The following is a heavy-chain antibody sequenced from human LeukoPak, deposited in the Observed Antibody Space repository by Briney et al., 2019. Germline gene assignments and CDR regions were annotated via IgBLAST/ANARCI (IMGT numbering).Heavy chain of an antibody. CDR1: GFTFSDYA. CDR3: AKASATGEGYYFYYMDV. D-gene: IGHD7-27*01. Sequence: GGSLRLSCAASGFASGFTFSDYAVSAVRQALGKGPEWGAGGNGRCATTYYADSVRGRFTISRDNSKNTLYLQMISLGADDTALYFCAKASATGEGYYFYYMDVWDKGTTVTVSS. J-gene: IGHJ6*03. CDR2: GNGRCATT. V-gene: IGHV3-23*01.